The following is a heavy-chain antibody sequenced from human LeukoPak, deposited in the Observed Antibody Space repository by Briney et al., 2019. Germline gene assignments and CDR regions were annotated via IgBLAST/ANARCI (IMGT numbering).Heavy chain of an antibody. Sequence: ASVKVSCKASGYTFTGYYMHWVRQAPGQGLEWMGWINPNSGGTNYAQKFQGRVTMTRDTSISTAYMELSRLRSDDTAVYYCARDRGPGIAAAGGPPWNWFDPWGQGTLVTVSS. CDR3: ARDRGPGIAAAGGPPWNWFDP. V-gene: IGHV1-2*02. D-gene: IGHD6-13*01. J-gene: IGHJ5*02. CDR2: INPNSGGT. CDR1: GYTFTGYY.